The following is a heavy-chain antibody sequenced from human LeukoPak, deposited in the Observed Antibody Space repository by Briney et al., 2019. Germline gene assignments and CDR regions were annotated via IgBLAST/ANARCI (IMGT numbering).Heavy chain of an antibody. Sequence: GGSLRLSCAASGXTFSTFSMNWVRQAPGKGLEWVSYISPSSSAIDHADSVKGRFTISRDNAKNSLYLQMNSLRDEDTAVYYCARDRDYAFDYWGQGIRVTVSS. CDR3: ARDRDYAFDY. CDR1: GXTFSTFS. J-gene: IGHJ4*02. V-gene: IGHV3-48*02. D-gene: IGHD4-17*01. CDR2: ISPSSSAI.